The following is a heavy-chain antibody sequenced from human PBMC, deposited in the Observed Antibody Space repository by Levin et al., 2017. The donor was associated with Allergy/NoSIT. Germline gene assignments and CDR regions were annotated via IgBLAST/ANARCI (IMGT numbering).Heavy chain of an antibody. CDR1: GFTLNNYW. CDR3: ARDPRELFYPGSGTS. J-gene: IGHJ4*02. V-gene: IGHV3-7*03. D-gene: IGHD3-10*01. CDR2: IKPDGSEK. Sequence: GGSLRLSCAVSGFTLNNYWMNWVRQAPGKGLECVATIKPDGSEKFYVDSVKGRFTISRDNAKNSLYLQMNSLRAEDTAVYYCARDPRELFYPGSGTSWGQGTLVTVSS.